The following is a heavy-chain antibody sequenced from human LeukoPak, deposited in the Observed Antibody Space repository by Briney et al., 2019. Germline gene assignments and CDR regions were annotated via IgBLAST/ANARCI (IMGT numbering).Heavy chain of an antibody. V-gene: IGHV3-23*01. Sequence: GGSLRLSCAASGFTFNNYAMSWVRQAPGKGLEWVSSISGSGGSAYYGDSVKGQFTISRDNSKNTLYLQMNSLRAEDTAVYYCARRGSITLDYWGQGTLVTVSS. D-gene: IGHD1-14*01. J-gene: IGHJ4*02. CDR1: GFTFNNYA. CDR3: ARRGSITLDY. CDR2: ISGSGGSA.